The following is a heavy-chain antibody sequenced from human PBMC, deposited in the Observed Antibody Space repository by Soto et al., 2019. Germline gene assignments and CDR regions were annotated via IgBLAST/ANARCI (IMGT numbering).Heavy chain of an antibody. J-gene: IGHJ4*02. V-gene: IGHV4-34*01. CDR2: INHSGST. CDR1: GGSFSGYY. CDR3: ARVPGYSGDDYGRTKRPYYFDY. D-gene: IGHD5-12*01. Sequence: SETLSLTCAIYGGSFSGYYWSWIRQPPGKGLEWIGEINHSGSTNYNPSLKSRVTISVDTSKNQFSLKLSSVTAADTAVYYCARVPGYSGDDYGRTKRPYYFDYWGQGTPVTVSS.